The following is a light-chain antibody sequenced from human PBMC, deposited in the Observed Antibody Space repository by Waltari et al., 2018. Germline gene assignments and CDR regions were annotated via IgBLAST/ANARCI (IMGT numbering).Light chain of an antibody. V-gene: IGLV2-14*03. CDR1: SSDVGGYNY. J-gene: IGLJ2*01. Sequence: QSALTQPASVSASPGQSITISCTGTSSDVGGYNYVSWYQQHPGKAPKLMIFDVSNPPSGFSNRFSGSNSGNTASLTISGLQAEDEADYYCSSYTTSIPPYVVFGGGTKLTVL. CDR2: DVS. CDR3: SSYTTSIPPYVV.